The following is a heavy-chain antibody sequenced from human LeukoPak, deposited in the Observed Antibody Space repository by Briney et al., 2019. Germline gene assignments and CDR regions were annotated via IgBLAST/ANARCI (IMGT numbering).Heavy chain of an antibody. Sequence: GGSLRLSCAASGFTFSSYAMHWVRQAPGKGLEWVAVISYDGSNKYYADSVKGRFTISRDNSKNTLYLQMNSLRAEDTAVYYCARDAAVAAQRLDYWGQGTLVTVSS. CDR3: ARDAAVAAQRLDY. J-gene: IGHJ4*02. D-gene: IGHD6-19*01. V-gene: IGHV3-30-3*01. CDR1: GFTFSSYA. CDR2: ISYDGSNK.